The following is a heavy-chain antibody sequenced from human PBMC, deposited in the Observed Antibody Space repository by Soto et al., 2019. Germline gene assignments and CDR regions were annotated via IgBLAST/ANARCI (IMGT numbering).Heavy chain of an antibody. CDR1: GGSISSGGYY. J-gene: IGHJ5*02. CDR2: IYYGGST. V-gene: IGHV4-31*03. Sequence: SETLSLTCTVSGGSISSGGYYWSWIRQHPGKGLEWIGYIYYGGSTYYNPSLKSRVTISVDTSKNQFSLKLSSVTAADTAVYYCARESSSGNWFDPWGQGTLVTVSS. D-gene: IGHD6-6*01. CDR3: ARESSSGNWFDP.